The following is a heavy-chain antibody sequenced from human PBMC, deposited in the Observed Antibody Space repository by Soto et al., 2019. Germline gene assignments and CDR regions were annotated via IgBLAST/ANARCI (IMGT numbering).Heavy chain of an antibody. CDR1: GFTFSSYA. D-gene: IGHD3-10*01. CDR2: ISYDGSSK. Sequence: GSLRLSCAASGFTFSSYAMHWVRQAPGKGLEWAAVISYDGSSKYYADSVKGRFTISRDNSKNTLYLQMNSLRAEDTAVYYCARDRVRGVSSVDYWGQGTLVTVSS. CDR3: ARDRVRGVSSVDY. J-gene: IGHJ4*02. V-gene: IGHV3-30-3*01.